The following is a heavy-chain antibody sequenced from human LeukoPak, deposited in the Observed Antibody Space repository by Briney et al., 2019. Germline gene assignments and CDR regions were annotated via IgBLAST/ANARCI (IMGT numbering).Heavy chain of an antibody. V-gene: IGHV3-43*02. CDR1: GFIFDDYA. CDR3: TKNGGYSDAFDI. CDR2: ISGDGGRT. J-gene: IGHJ3*02. D-gene: IGHD3-10*01. Sequence: GGSLRLSCAASGFIFDDYAMHWVRHAPGKGLEWVSLISGDGGRTYYTDSVKGRFTISRDNSKHSLYLQMNSLRTEDTALYYCTKNGGYSDAFDIWGQGTMVTVSS.